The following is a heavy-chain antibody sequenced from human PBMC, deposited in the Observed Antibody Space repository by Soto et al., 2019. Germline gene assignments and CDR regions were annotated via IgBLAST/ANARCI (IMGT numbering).Heavy chain of an antibody. Sequence: SETLSLTCAVYGGSFSGYYWSWIRQPPGKGLEWIGEINHSGSTNYNPSLKSRVTISVDTSKNQFSLKLSSVTAADTAVYYCARRYGDYVYLFDYWGQGTLVTVSS. CDR2: INHSGST. J-gene: IGHJ4*02. V-gene: IGHV4-34*01. CDR1: GGSFSGYY. CDR3: ARRYGDYVYLFDY. D-gene: IGHD4-17*01.